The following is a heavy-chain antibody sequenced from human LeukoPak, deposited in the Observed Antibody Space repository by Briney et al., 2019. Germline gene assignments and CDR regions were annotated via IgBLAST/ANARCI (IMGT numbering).Heavy chain of an antibody. CDR3: ARDRWAIDY. Sequence: PGGSLRLSCAASGFSFSTYEMNWVRQGPGKGLEWVSYISSSGSTIYYAGSVKGRFTISRDNAKNSLYLQMNSLRAEDTAVYYCARDRWAIDYWGQGTLVTVSS. V-gene: IGHV3-48*03. CDR2: ISSSGSTI. D-gene: IGHD4-23*01. CDR1: GFSFSTYE. J-gene: IGHJ4*02.